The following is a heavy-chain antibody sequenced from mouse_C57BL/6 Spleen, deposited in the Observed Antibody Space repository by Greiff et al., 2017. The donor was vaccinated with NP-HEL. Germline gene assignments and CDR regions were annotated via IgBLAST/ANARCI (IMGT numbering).Heavy chain of an antibody. CDR3: ARSEYYGSSFYWYFDV. D-gene: IGHD1-1*01. CDR2: IYPGGGYT. V-gene: IGHV1-63*01. J-gene: IGHJ1*03. Sequence: VHLVESGAELVRPGTSVKMSCKASGYTFTNYWIGWAKQRPGHGLEWIGDIYPGGGYTNYNEKFKGKATLTADKSSSTAYMQFSSLTSEDSAIYYCARSEYYGSSFYWYFDVWGTGTTVTVSS. CDR1: GYTFTNYW.